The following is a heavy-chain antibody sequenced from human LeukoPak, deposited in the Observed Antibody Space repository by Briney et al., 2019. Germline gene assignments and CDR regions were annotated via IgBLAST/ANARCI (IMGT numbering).Heavy chain of an antibody. D-gene: IGHD2-21*02. Sequence: GGSLRLSCAASGFTFSSYAMHWVRQAPGKGLEWVAFISYDGSSEYYADSVKGRFTISRDNSKNTLYLQMNSLRAEDTAVYYCARVAAYCGGDCYANDAIDIWGQGTLVTVSS. CDR3: ARVAAYCGGDCYANDAIDI. CDR1: GFTFSSYA. V-gene: IGHV3-30-3*01. J-gene: IGHJ3*02. CDR2: ISYDGSSE.